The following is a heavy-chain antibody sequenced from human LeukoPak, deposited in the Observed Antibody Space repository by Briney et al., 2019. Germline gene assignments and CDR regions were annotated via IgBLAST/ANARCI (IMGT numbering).Heavy chain of an antibody. CDR1: GFTFSSYG. V-gene: IGHV3-33*03. CDR2: IWYDGSNK. J-gene: IGHJ4*02. D-gene: IGHD6-13*01. Sequence: GGSLRLSCAASGFTFSSYGMHWVRQAPGKGLEWVAVIWYDGSNKYYADSVKGRFTISRDNSKNTLYLQMNSLRAEDTAVYYCARIGSSWLFDYWGQGTLVTVSS. CDR3: ARIGSSWLFDY.